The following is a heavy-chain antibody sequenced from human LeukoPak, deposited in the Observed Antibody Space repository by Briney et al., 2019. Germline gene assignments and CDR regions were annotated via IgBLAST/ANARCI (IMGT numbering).Heavy chain of an antibody. D-gene: IGHD5-24*01. CDR1: GGTFSINA. J-gene: IGHJ4*02. CDR2: IIPIFGTA. CDR3: ARGSPGELATPTAFVQ. V-gene: IGHV1-69*13. Sequence: SVTVCFKCSGGTFSINAISMSRQAPGQGLEWMGGIIPIFGTANYAQKFQGRVTITADESTSTAYLELSSLRSEDTAVYYCARGSPGELATPTAFVQWGRGTLVTVSS.